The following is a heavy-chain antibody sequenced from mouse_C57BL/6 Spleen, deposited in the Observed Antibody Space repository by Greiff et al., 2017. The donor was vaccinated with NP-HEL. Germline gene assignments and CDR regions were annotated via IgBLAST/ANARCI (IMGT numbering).Heavy chain of an antibody. CDR2: IYPGDGDT. D-gene: IGHD2-3*01. V-gene: IGHV1-80*01. CDR3: ARPLYDGPAFDV. Sequence: QVQLQQSGAELVKPGASVKISCKASGYAFSSYWMNWVKQRPGKGLEWIGQIYPGDGDTNYNGKFKGKATLTADKSSSTAYMQLSSLTSEDSAVYFCARPLYDGPAFDVWGTGTTVTVSS. CDR1: GYAFSSYW. J-gene: IGHJ1*03.